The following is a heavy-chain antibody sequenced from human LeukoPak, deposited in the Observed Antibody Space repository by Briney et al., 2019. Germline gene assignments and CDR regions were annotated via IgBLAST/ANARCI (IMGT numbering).Heavy chain of an antibody. J-gene: IGHJ4*02. V-gene: IGHV3-7*01. D-gene: IGHD3-10*01. CDR3: ARQGSLWFGESREDY. CDR1: GFTFSSYW. Sequence: GGSLRLSCAASGFTFSSYWMSWDRQAPGKGLEWVANIKQDGSEKYYVDSVKGRFTISRDNAKNSLYLQMNSLRAEDTAVYNCARQGSLWFGESREDYWGQGTLVTVSS. CDR2: IKQDGSEK.